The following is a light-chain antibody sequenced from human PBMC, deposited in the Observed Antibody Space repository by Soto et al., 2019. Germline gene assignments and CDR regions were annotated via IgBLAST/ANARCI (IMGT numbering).Light chain of an antibody. CDR1: TGAVTSAYY. CDR2: NTD. CDR3: LLYYGGTQPWV. Sequence: QAVVTQGPSLTVSPGVTVTLTCASNTGAVTSAYYPNWFQQKPGQAPRALIYNTDNKHSWTPARFSGSLLGGKAALTLSGVQPEDEADYYCLLYYGGTQPWVFGGGTQLTVL. J-gene: IGLJ3*02. V-gene: IGLV7-43*01.